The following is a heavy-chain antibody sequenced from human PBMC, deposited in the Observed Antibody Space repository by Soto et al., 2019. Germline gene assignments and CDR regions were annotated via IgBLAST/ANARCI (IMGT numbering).Heavy chain of an antibody. D-gene: IGHD6-13*01. CDR1: GDSTRSGNYY. Sequence: PSETLSLTCTVSGDSTRSGNYYWSWIRQFPEKGLEWIGYIYYSGSSNYNPSLKSRVTISVDTSKNQFSLKLSSVTAADTAVYYCARQGIAAAGFDPWGQGTLVTVSS. J-gene: IGHJ5*02. V-gene: IGHV4-30-4*01. CDR2: IYYSGSS. CDR3: ARQGIAAAGFDP.